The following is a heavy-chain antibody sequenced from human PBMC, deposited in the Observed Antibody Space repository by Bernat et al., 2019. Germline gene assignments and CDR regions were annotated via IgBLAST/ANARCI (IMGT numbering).Heavy chain of an antibody. D-gene: IGHD6-6*01. Sequence: QVQLQESGPGLVKPSETLSLTCTVSGGSVSSGSYYWSWIRQPPGKGLEWIGYIYYSGSTYYNPSLKSRVTISVDTSKNQFSLKLSSVTAADTAVYYCARGQLREIGVDYWGQGTLVTVSS. CDR2: IYYSGST. CDR3: ARGQLREIGVDY. CDR1: GGSVSSGSYY. J-gene: IGHJ4*02. V-gene: IGHV4-61*01.